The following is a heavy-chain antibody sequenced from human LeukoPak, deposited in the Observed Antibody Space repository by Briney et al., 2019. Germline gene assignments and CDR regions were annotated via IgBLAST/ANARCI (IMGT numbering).Heavy chain of an antibody. Sequence: GGSLRLSCAASGFTFSSYWMSWVRQAPGKGLEWVSAISGSGGSTYYADSVKGRFTISRDNSKNTLYLQMNSLRAEDTAVYYCAKGGWSPRGYLDYWGQGTLVTVSS. D-gene: IGHD5-12*01. J-gene: IGHJ4*02. CDR1: GFTFSSYW. V-gene: IGHV3-23*01. CDR2: ISGSGGST. CDR3: AKGGWSPRGYLDY.